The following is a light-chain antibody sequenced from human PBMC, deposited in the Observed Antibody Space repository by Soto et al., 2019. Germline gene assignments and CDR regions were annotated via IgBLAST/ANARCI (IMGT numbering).Light chain of an antibody. CDR2: GVS. V-gene: IGKV1-12*01. Sequence: DIQMTQSPSSMSASVGDRVNITCRASQGIGSWLVWYQQKPGKAPKVLIYGVSSLHSGVPSRFSGSASGTEFTLTISSLQPEDFATYYCQQGYSFPVTFGQGTRLENK. CDR1: QGIGSW. J-gene: IGKJ5*01. CDR3: QQGYSFPVT.